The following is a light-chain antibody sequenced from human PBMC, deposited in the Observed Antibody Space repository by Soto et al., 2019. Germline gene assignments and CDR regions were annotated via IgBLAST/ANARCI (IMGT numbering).Light chain of an antibody. Sequence: QSALTQPASVSGSPGQSITISCTGTSSDVGGYNYVSWYQQHPGKAPKLMIYEVSNRPSGVSNRFSGSKSGNTDSLTISGLQAEDEADYYCSSYTSSSTLEVVFGGGTKLTVL. CDR3: SSYTSSSTLEVV. V-gene: IGLV2-14*01. CDR1: SSDVGGYNY. J-gene: IGLJ2*01. CDR2: EVS.